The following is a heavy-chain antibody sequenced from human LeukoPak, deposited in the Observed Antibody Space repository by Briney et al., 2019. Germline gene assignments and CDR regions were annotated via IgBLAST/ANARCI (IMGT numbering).Heavy chain of an antibody. CDR1: GYTFTAFP. Sequence: ASVKVSCKASGYTFTAFPIHWVRQAPGQGLEWMWRIHPNSGDTNYVQRFQGRVTMTRDTSINTVFLDLSRLRSDDTAVYYCARDGSNWSSLHFWGQGTLVTVSS. D-gene: IGHD6-13*01. V-gene: IGHV1-2*06. J-gene: IGHJ4*02. CDR3: ARDGSNWSSLHF. CDR2: IHPNSGDT.